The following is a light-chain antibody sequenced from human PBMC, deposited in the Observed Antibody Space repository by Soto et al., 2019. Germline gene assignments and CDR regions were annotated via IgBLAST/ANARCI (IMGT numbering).Light chain of an antibody. CDR1: SGNFGSSY. J-gene: IGLJ2*01. Sequence: NFMLTQPHSVSESPGKTVTISCAGSSGNFGSSYVQWLQQRPGSAPTTIIFEDNQRPSGVPDRFSSSVDRSSNSASLTISGLKTEDEADYFCQSYDSTYVVFGGGTKLTVL. V-gene: IGLV6-57*02. CDR2: EDN. CDR3: QSYDSTYVV.